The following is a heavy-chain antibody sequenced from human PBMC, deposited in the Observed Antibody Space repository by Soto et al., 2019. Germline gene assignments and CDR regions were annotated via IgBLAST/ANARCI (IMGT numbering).Heavy chain of an antibody. Sequence: SVKVSCKASGGTFSSYAISWVRQAPGQGLEWMGGIIPIFGTANYAQKFQGRVTITADESTSTAYMELSSLRSEDTAVYYCARDLYCSGGSCYRGGYFDYRGQGTLVTVSS. CDR3: ARDLYCSGGSCYRGGYFDY. V-gene: IGHV1-69*13. J-gene: IGHJ4*02. CDR1: GGTFSSYA. D-gene: IGHD2-15*01. CDR2: IIPIFGTA.